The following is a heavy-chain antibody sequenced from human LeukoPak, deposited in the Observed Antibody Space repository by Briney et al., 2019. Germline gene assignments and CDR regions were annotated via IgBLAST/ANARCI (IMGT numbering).Heavy chain of an antibody. CDR3: VRSHSYGNYYYGMDV. CDR2: VISILGIA. V-gene: IGHV1-69*04. Sequence: ASVTVSCKASGCTFSSYAISWVRQAPPQGLEWMGRVISILGIARDAQKFQGRVTITADKCTSTAYMELSSLRPEDTAVYYCVRSHSYGNYYYGMDVGGEGTTVTVP. D-gene: IGHD5-18*01. CDR1: GCTFSSYA. J-gene: IGHJ6*02.